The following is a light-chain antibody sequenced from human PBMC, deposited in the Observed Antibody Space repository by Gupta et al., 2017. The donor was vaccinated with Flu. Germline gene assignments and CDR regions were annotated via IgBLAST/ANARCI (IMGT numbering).Light chain of an antibody. CDR2: GAS. V-gene: IGKV3-15*01. CDR3: QQDNNWRG. J-gene: IGKJ1*01. CDR1: QSVSSN. Sequence: SPATLSVSPGERATLSCRASQSVSSNLAWYQQKPGQAPRLLIYGASTRATGIPARFSGSGSGTEFTLTISSLQSEDFAVYYCQQDNNWRGFGQGTKVEIK.